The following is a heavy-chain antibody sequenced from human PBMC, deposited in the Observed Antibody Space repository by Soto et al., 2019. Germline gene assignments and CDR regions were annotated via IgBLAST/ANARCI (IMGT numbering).Heavy chain of an antibody. D-gene: IGHD3-10*01. Sequence: QVQLQESGPGLVKPSETLSLTCTVSGGSISSYYWSWIRQPAGKGLEWIGRIYTSGSTNYNPSLKSRVTMSVDTSKNQLSLKLSSVTAADTAVYYCAREHYYGSGSRHYYYYYGMDVWGQGTTVTVSS. V-gene: IGHV4-4*07. J-gene: IGHJ6*02. CDR2: IYTSGST. CDR3: AREHYYGSGSRHYYYYYGMDV. CDR1: GGSISSYY.